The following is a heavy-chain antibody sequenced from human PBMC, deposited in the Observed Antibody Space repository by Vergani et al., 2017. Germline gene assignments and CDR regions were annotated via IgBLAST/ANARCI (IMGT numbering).Heavy chain of an antibody. CDR3: ARLAGLFTTQDDGFDP. D-gene: IGHD3/OR15-3a*01. J-gene: IGHJ5*02. CDR2: IYTSGST. Sequence: QVQLPESGPGLVKPSETLSLTCTVSGGSLSSYYWRWLRQPPGKGLEWIVRIYTSGSTKYNPALKSRVTLSVDTSKNQFSLTLSSVTAADTAVYYCARLAGLFTTQDDGFDPWGQGTLVTVSS. V-gene: IGHV4-4*07. CDR1: GGSLSSYY.